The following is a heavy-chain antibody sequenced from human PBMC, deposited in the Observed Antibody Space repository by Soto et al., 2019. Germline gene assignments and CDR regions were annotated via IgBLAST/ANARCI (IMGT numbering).Heavy chain of an antibody. J-gene: IGHJ4*02. CDR3: AKKVYSGSGSQYFDY. CDR2: FRAGGDDGTT. D-gene: IGHD3-10*01. CDR1: GFTFSSYS. Sequence: EVHLLESGGGLVQPGGSLRLSCVASGFTFSSYSMSWVRQAPGKGLEWVSGFRAGGDDGTTYYADSVKGRFTILRDNSKNTLILQMNSLRAEDMAIYYCAKKVYSGSGSQYFDYFGQGTLVTVSS. V-gene: IGHV3-23*01.